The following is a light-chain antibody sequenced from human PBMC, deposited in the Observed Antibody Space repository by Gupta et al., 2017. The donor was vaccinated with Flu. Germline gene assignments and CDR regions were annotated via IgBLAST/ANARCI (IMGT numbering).Light chain of an antibody. Sequence: DMQMNQSPSSLSASVGDRVTITCRASQSISSYLNWYQQKPGKAPKLLIYAASSLQSGVPSRCSGSGSGTDFTLTSSSLQPEDFATYYCQQSYSTAWTFGQGTKVEIK. CDR2: AAS. V-gene: IGKV1-39*01. CDR1: QSISSY. CDR3: QQSYSTAWT. J-gene: IGKJ1*01.